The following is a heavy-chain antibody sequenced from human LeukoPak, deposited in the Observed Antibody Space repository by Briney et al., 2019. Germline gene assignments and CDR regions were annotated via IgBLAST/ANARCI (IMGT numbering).Heavy chain of an antibody. CDR1: GFTFSSYA. Sequence: GGSLRLSCAASGFTFSSYAMSWVRQAPGKGLEWVSAISGSGGSTYYADSVKGRFTISRDNSKNTLYLQMNSLRAEDTAVYYCATPTGKWEYYDFWSGCSYYFDYWGQGTLVTVSS. V-gene: IGHV3-23*01. J-gene: IGHJ4*02. CDR3: ATPTGKWEYYDFWSGCSYYFDY. CDR2: ISGSGGST. D-gene: IGHD3-3*01.